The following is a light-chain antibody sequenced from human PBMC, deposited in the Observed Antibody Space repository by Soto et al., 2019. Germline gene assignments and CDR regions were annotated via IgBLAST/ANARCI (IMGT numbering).Light chain of an antibody. CDR2: AAS. CDR1: QSVGTY. J-gene: IGKJ4*01. CDR3: EQRSRWPVT. V-gene: IGKV3-11*01. Sequence: ANLSRRASQSVGTYLAWYRQKPGQAPRLLIYAASNRATGIPARFSGSGSGTEFTIPISSAVSADLPIHSCEQRSRWPVTSGGGTKVDIK.